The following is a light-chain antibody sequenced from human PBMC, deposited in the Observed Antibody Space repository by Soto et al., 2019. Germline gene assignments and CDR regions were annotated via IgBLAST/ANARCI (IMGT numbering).Light chain of an antibody. CDR2: RDD. Sequence: QSVLTQPPSASTTPGQRVTIFCSGGISNIGSKYVYWYQHLPGAAPKLLLYRDDQRPSGVPDRFSGSKSGTSASLAISGLRSEDEAAYYCAAWDDSLNAWVFGGGTKLTVL. V-gene: IGLV1-47*01. CDR1: ISNIGSKY. J-gene: IGLJ3*02. CDR3: AAWDDSLNAWV.